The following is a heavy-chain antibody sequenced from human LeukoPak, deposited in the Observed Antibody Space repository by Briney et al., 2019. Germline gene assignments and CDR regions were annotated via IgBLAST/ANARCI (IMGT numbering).Heavy chain of an antibody. V-gene: IGHV1-46*03. Sequence: ASVKVSCKTSGYTFTSYYMHWVRRAPGQGLEWMGIINLNGGSTKYAQKFQGRVTMTRDTSTSTVYIELSSLRSEDTAVYYCTRVYCSSSSCYNADYWGQGTLVTVSS. D-gene: IGHD2-2*02. CDR3: TRVYCSSSSCYNADY. CDR1: GYTFTSYY. J-gene: IGHJ4*02. CDR2: INLNGGST.